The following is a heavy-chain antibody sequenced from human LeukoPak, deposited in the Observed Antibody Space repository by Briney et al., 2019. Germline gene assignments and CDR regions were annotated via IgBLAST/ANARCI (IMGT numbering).Heavy chain of an antibody. J-gene: IGHJ3*01. Sequence: PGGSLRLSCVATGCTLSNAWMNWVRQAPGKGLEWVGLIKSKADGGTTDYTAPVKGRFTISRDDSKNTLYLEMSSLKTEDTAVYYCTSTPGGGGSRCSWGRGIMVTVSS. D-gene: IGHD2-15*01. CDR2: IKSKADGGTT. CDR1: GCTLSNAW. CDR3: TSTPGGGGSRCS. V-gene: IGHV3-15*01.